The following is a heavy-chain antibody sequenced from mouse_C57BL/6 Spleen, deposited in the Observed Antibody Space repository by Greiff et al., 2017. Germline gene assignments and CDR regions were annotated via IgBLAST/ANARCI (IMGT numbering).Heavy chain of an antibody. Sequence: QVQLKQSGAELARPGASVKMSCKASGYTFTSYTMHWVKQRPGQGLEWIGYINPSSGYTKYNQKFKDKATLTADKSSSTAYMRLSSLTSEDSAVYSCAYKYLYAMDYWGQGTSVTVSS. CDR1: GYTFTSYT. CDR2: INPSSGYT. J-gene: IGHJ4*01. CDR3: AYKYLYAMDY. V-gene: IGHV1-4*01. D-gene: IGHD5-1*01.